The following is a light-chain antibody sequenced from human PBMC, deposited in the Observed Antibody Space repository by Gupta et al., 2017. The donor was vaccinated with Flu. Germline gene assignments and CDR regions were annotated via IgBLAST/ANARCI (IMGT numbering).Light chain of an antibody. CDR1: TSDVGTYHY. CDR2: DVT. J-gene: IGLJ2*01. V-gene: IGLV2-11*01. CDR3: GSYGDTYR. Sequence: QSALTQPRSVSGSPGQSVTISCNGTTSDVGTYHYVSWYQQHPGKAPKLMIYDVTKRPSGVPDRFSGSKSGTTASLTIAGRQAEDEDDDYCGSYGDTYRFGGGTKLTVL.